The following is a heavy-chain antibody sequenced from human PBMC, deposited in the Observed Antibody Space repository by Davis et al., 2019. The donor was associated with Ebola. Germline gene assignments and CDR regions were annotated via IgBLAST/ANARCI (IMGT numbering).Heavy chain of an antibody. Sequence: GESLKISCKGSGNSFTSFWIGWVRQMPGKGLEWMGVIYTGDSDTRYSPSFRGQVTISADKSLRTAYLQWSGLKASDTAMYYCARHRPFGDYAIDYWGQGTLVTVSS. V-gene: IGHV5-51*01. CDR3: ARHRPFGDYAIDY. CDR1: GNSFTSFW. D-gene: IGHD4-17*01. CDR2: IYTGDSDT. J-gene: IGHJ4*02.